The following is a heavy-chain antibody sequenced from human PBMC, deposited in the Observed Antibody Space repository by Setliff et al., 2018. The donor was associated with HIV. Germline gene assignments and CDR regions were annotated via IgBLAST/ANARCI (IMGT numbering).Heavy chain of an antibody. CDR3: ARDPIYCGGDCYGDY. CDR2: IYHDGTT. CDR1: GFSITRSYY. J-gene: IGHJ4*02. Sequence: ETLSLTCTVSGFSITRSYYWGWMRQPPGKGLEWIGSIYHDGTTHYNPSLKSRVTLSVDTSKNQFSLNLSSVTAADTAVYYCARDPIYCGGDCYGDYWGQGTLVTVSS. V-gene: IGHV4-38-2*02. D-gene: IGHD2-21*02.